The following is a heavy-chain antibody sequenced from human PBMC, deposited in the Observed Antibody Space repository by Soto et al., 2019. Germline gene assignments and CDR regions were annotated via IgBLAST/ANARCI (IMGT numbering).Heavy chain of an antibody. CDR3: ARTSLKSSGPRHHDRLAP. CDR2: IYYSGST. V-gene: IGHV4-31*03. J-gene: IGHJ5*02. CDR1: GGSISSGGYY. Sequence: PSETLSLTCTVSGGSISSGGYYWSWIRQHPGKGLEWIGYIYYSGSTYYNPSLKSRVTISVDTSKNQFSLKLSSVTAADTAVYYCARTSLKSSGPRHHDRLAPWGQGTLVTVSS. D-gene: IGHD3-22*01.